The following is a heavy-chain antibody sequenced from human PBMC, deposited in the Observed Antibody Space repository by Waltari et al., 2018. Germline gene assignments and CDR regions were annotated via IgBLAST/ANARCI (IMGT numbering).Heavy chain of an antibody. CDR1: GGSFSGYY. Sequence: QVQLQQWGAGLLKPSETLSLTCAVYGGSFSGYYWSWTRQPPGKGLEWIGEINHSGSTNYNPSLKSRFTISVDTSKNQFSLKLSSVTAADTAVYYCARGGVYSSGWFRWGQGTLVTVSS. D-gene: IGHD6-19*01. V-gene: IGHV4-34*01. J-gene: IGHJ4*02. CDR2: INHSGST. CDR3: ARGGVYSSGWFR.